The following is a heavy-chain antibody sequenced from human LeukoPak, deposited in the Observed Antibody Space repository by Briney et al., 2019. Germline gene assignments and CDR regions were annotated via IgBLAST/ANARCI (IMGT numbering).Heavy chain of an antibody. CDR1: GFAFTSSA. V-gene: IGHV1-58*02. CDR2: IVVGSGNT. J-gene: IGHJ4*02. D-gene: IGHD6-19*01. CDR3: AAALYSSGWHPWD. Sequence: ASVKVSCKASGFAFTSSAMQWLRLARGQRLEWIGWIVVGSGNTNYAQKFQERVTITRDKSTSTAYMELSSLRFEDTAVYYCAAALYSSGWHPWDWGQGTLVTVSS.